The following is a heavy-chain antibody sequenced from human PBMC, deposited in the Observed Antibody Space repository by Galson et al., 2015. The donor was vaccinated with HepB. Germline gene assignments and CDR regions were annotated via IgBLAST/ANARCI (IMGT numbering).Heavy chain of an antibody. J-gene: IGHJ3*02. V-gene: IGHV3-33*08. CDR2: IWYDGSNK. Sequence: SLRLSCAASGFTFSSYAMHWVRQAPGKGLEWVAVIWYDGSNKYYADSVKGRFTISRDNSKNTLYLQMNSLRAEDTAVYYCARGAYCSGGSCYPGAFDIWGQGTMVTVSS. CDR3: ARGAYCSGGSCYPGAFDI. CDR1: GFTFSSYA. D-gene: IGHD2-15*01.